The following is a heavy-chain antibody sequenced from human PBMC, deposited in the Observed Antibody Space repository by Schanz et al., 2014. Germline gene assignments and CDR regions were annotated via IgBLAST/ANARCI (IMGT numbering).Heavy chain of an antibody. J-gene: IGHJ4*02. V-gene: IGHV3-7*01. CDR3: ARVLGGDEGLDQ. CDR2: IKQDGSAK. D-gene: IGHD4-17*01. Sequence: EVQLVESGGGLVQPGGSLRLCCVASGFTFSRNWMTWVRQAPGKGLEWVANIKQDGSAKNYVDSVKGRFTISRDNPKNSLCLQMNSLRAEDTALYYCARVLGGDEGLDQWGQGTLVTVSS. CDR1: GFTFSRNW.